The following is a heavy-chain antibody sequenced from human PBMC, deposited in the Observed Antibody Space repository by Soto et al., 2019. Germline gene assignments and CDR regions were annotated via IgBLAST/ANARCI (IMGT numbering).Heavy chain of an antibody. CDR1: GFSLSSSGVG. V-gene: IGHV2-5*02. CDR3: ARLVVAGITDSVDS. Sequence: QITLKESGPTLVKPTQTLTLTCTFSGFSLSSSGVGVGWIRQPPGKALECLTFIYWDDDKRYSPSLKSRLTITKDTSKNQVVLTLPYMDPVDTATYYCARLVVAGITDSVDSWGQGTLLTVSS. CDR2: IYWDDDK. J-gene: IGHJ4*02. D-gene: IGHD2-15*01.